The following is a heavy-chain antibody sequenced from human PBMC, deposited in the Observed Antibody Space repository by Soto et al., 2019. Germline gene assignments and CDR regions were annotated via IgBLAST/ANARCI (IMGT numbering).Heavy chain of an antibody. CDR2: ITSDGNT. V-gene: IGHV4-4*07. Sequence: SETLSLTCTVSGGSLFVDYCTWIRQPAGGGLEWIGRITSDGNTNYTPSLKSRVTMSVDPSRKHVSLHLTSVPAADTASCLCARSRRLENWFDPWGPGIQVTVSS. D-gene: IGHD6-25*01. CDR1: GGSLFVDY. J-gene: IGHJ5*02. CDR3: ARSRRLENWFDP.